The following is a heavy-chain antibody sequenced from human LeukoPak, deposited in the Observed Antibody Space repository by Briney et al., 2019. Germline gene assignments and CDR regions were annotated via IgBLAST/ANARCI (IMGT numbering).Heavy chain of an antibody. V-gene: IGHV2-70*11. J-gene: IGHJ4*02. CDR2: IDWDNDK. D-gene: IGHD3-22*01. Sequence: SGPALVKPTQTLTPTCTFSGFSLSTNGMCVSWIRQPPGKALEWLARIDWDNDKYYSTSLKTRLTISKDTSKNQVVLTMSNMDPMDTATYYCARIRKPHYYDSSGYIDYWGQGTLVTVSS. CDR1: GFSLSTNGMC. CDR3: ARIRKPHYYDSSGYIDY.